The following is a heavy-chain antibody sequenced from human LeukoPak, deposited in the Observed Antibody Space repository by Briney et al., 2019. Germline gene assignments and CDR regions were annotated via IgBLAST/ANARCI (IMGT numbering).Heavy chain of an antibody. CDR2: IRYDGSNK. Sequence: GGSLRLSCAASGFTFSSYGMHWVRQAPGKGLEWVAFIRYDGSNKYYADSVKGRFTISRDNSKNTLYLQMNSLRAEDTAVYYCAKELEITMIVVVIPAFDIWGQGTMVTVSS. CDR1: GFTFSSYG. CDR3: AKELEITMIVVVIPAFDI. D-gene: IGHD3-22*01. J-gene: IGHJ3*02. V-gene: IGHV3-30*02.